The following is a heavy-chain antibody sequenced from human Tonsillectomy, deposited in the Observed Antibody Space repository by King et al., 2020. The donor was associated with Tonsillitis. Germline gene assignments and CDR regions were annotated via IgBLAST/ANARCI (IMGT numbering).Heavy chain of an antibody. CDR2: IRFDGNNK. CDR3: AKDDYYDSSGFDY. V-gene: IGHV3-30*02. J-gene: IGHJ4*02. D-gene: IGHD3-22*01. Sequence: HVQLVESGGGVVQPGGSLRLSCAASGFTFSSFGMHWVRQAPGKGLEWVAFIRFDGNNKYYADSVKGRFTISRDNSKNTLYLQMNSLRAEDTAVYYCAKDDYYDSSGFDYWGQGTLVTASS. CDR1: GFTFSSFG.